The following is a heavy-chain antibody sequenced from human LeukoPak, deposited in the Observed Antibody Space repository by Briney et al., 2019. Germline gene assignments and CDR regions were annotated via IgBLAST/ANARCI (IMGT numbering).Heavy chain of an antibody. J-gene: IGHJ4*02. CDR2: ISYDGSNK. CDR1: GFTFSSYA. D-gene: IGHD2-21*02. CDR3: AKDEVPRYCGGDCYGGGYFDY. V-gene: IGHV3-30*04. Sequence: GGSLRLSCAASGFTFSSYAMHWVRQAPGKGLEWVAVISYDGSNKYYADSVKGRFTISRDNSKNTLYLQMNSLRAEDTAVYYCAKDEVPRYCGGDCYGGGYFDYWGQGTLVTVSS.